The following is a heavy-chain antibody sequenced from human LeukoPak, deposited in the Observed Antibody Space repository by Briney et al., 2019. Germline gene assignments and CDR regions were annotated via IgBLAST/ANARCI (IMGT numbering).Heavy chain of an antibody. V-gene: IGHV4-31*03. D-gene: IGHD1-1*01. CDR3: ARDGPTSVL. CDR2: SHYSGTS. Sequence: NSSETLSLTCTVSGASISSGGYYWSWIRQQPGKGLEWIGYSHYSGTSYYSTSLKSRIAISIDTSKNQFSLKLSSVTAADTAVYYCARDGPTSVLWGQGTLVTVSS. CDR1: GASISSGGYY. J-gene: IGHJ4*02.